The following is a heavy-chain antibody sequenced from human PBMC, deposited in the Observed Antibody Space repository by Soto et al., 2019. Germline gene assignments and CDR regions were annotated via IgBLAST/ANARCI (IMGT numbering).Heavy chain of an antibody. CDR3: ARGEFSGWYYFDS. CDR2: ISGSGRFI. Sequence: PGGSLRLSCAASDFTFNIYAMNWVRQAPGKGLEWVAPISGSGRFIYYADSVKGRFTISRDNAKSSLSLQMSGLTAEDTAVYYCARGEFSGWYYFDSWGQGTPVTVSS. J-gene: IGHJ4*02. D-gene: IGHD6-19*01. CDR1: DFTFNIYA. V-gene: IGHV3-21*01.